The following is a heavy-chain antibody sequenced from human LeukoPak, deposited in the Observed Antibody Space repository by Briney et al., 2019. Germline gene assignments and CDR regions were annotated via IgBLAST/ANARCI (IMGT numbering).Heavy chain of an antibody. CDR2: IYYSGST. V-gene: IGHV4-59*01. Sequence: SETLSLTCTVSGGSISSYYWSWIRQPPGKGLEWIGYIYYSGSTNYNPSLKSRVTISVDTSKNQFSLKLSSVPAADTAVYYCARDHPYYYDSSGYTPFDYWGQGTLVTVSS. CDR1: GGSISSYY. J-gene: IGHJ4*02. D-gene: IGHD3-22*01. CDR3: ARDHPYYYDSSGYTPFDY.